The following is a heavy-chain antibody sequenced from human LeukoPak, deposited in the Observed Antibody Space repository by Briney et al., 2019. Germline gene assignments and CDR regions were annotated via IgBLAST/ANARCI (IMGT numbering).Heavy chain of an antibody. V-gene: IGHV4-59*01. CDR3: ARGYDSSGYQLHFDY. CDR2: IYYSGST. J-gene: IGHJ4*02. Sequence: PSETLSLTCAVSGEPFSGYYWSWIRQPPGKGLEWIGYIYYSGSTNYNPSLKSRVTISVDTSKNQFSLKLSSVTAADTVVYYCARGYDSSGYQLHFDYWGQGTLVTVSS. CDR1: GEPFSGYY. D-gene: IGHD3-22*01.